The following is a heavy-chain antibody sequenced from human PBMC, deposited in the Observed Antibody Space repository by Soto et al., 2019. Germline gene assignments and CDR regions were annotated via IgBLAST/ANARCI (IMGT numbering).Heavy chain of an antibody. J-gene: IGHJ6*02. V-gene: IGHV3-30-3*01. Sequence: GGSLRLSCAASGFTFSSYAMHWVRRAPGKGLEWVAVISYDGSNKYYADSVKGRFTISRDNSKNTLYLQMNSLRAEDTAVYYCAREGCSSTSCYSYYYGMDVWGQGTTVTVSS. D-gene: IGHD2-2*01. CDR2: ISYDGSNK. CDR3: AREGCSSTSCYSYYYGMDV. CDR1: GFTFSSYA.